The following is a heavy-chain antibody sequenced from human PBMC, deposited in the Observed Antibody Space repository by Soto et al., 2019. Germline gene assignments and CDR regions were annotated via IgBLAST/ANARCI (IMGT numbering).Heavy chain of an antibody. CDR2: IVPMFGIP. D-gene: IGHD6-6*01. J-gene: IGHJ6*03. CDR1: GGTFSSYA. Sequence: QVQLVQSGAEVKKPGSSVKVSCKASGGTFSSYAINWVRQAPGQGLEWMGRIVPMFGIPNFAPKFQGRVTMTADRSTTTAYMELSSLRSEDTAVYYCASGPYTSSSGGYYYYYKDVWGKGTTVTVSS. CDR3: ASGPYTSSSGGYYYYYKDV. V-gene: IGHV1-69*02.